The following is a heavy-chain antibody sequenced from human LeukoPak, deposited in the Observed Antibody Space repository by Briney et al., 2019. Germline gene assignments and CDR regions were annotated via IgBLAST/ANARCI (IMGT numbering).Heavy chain of an antibody. V-gene: IGHV3-9*01. CDR1: GFTFDDYA. CDR3: AKTKIAAAGNDAFDI. CDR2: ISWNSGSI. Sequence: PGRSLRLSCAASGFTFDDYAMHWVRHAPGKGLEWVSGISWNSGSIGYADSVRGRFTISRDNAKNSLYLQMNSLRAEDTALYYCAKTKIAAAGNDAFDIWGQGTMVTVSS. J-gene: IGHJ3*02. D-gene: IGHD6-13*01.